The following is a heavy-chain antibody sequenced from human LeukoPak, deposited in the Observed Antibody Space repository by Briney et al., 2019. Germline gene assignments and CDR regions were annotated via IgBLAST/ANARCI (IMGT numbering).Heavy chain of an antibody. J-gene: IGHJ4*02. Sequence: SETLSLTCTVSGGSISSGDYYWSWIRQPPGKGLEWIGYIYYSGSTHYNPSLKSRVTMTVDTSKNQFSLRLRSVTAADTAVYYCARGLGAAYGFDYWGQGSLVTVSS. V-gene: IGHV4-30-4*01. CDR3: ARGLGAAYGFDY. CDR2: IYYSGST. CDR1: GGSISSGDYY. D-gene: IGHD3-10*01.